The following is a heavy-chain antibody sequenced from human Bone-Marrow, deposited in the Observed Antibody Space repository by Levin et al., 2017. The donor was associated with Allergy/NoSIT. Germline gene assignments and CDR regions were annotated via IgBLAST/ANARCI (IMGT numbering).Heavy chain of an antibody. CDR2: INSDGSST. CDR3: ARAYIPGQY. D-gene: IGHD2-2*02. V-gene: IGHV3-74*01. CDR1: GFTFSSYW. Sequence: ASVKVSCAASGFTFSSYWMHWVRQAPGKGLVWVSRINSDGSSTSYADSVKGRFTISRDNAKNTLYLQMNSLRAEDTAVYYCARAYIPGQYWGQGTLVTVSP. J-gene: IGHJ4*02.